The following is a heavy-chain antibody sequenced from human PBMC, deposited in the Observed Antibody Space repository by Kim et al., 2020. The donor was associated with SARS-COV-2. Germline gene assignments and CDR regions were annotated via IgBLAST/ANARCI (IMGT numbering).Heavy chain of an antibody. J-gene: IGHJ4*02. CDR3: ARGIVVVPAVSFVYYFDY. CDR2: INAGNGNT. Sequence: ASVKVSCKASAYTFTSYAMHWVRQAPGQRLEWMGWINAGNGNTKYSQKFQGRVTITRDTSASTAYMELSSLRSEDTAVYYCARGIVVVPAVSFVYYFDYWGQGTLVTVSS. V-gene: IGHV1-3*01. D-gene: IGHD2-2*01. CDR1: AYTFTSYA.